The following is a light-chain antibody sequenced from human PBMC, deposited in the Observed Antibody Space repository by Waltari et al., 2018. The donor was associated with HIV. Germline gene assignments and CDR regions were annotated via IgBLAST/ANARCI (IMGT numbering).Light chain of an antibody. CDR2: GAS. Sequence: IQMTQSPSTLSASIGDRVNITCRASQSAGTWLAWYQQKAGKAPDLLIYGASTLEHGVPLRFSCTGSGTEFTLTISDLQSDDIATYFCQQYNSGSRTFGPGTKV. V-gene: IGKV1-5*03. CDR1: QSAGTW. CDR3: QQYNSGSRT. J-gene: IGKJ3*01.